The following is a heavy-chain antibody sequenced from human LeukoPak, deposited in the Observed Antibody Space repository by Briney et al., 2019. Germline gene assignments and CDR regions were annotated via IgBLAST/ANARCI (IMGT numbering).Heavy chain of an antibody. CDR3: ARTPHLVYYFDY. J-gene: IGHJ4*02. D-gene: IGHD6-6*01. CDR1: GFTFSSYS. Sequence: GGSLRLSCAASGFTFSSYSMNWVRQAPGKGLEWVSSISSSSSYIYYADSVKGRFTISRDNAKNSLYLQMNSLRAEDTAVYYCARTPHLVYYFDYWGQGTLVTVSS. V-gene: IGHV3-21*01. CDR2: ISSSSSYI.